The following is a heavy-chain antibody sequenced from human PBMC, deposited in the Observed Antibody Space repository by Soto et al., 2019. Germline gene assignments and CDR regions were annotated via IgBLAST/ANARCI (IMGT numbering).Heavy chain of an antibody. J-gene: IGHJ4*02. CDR3: AREAYDRADY. D-gene: IGHD3-10*02. Sequence: SETLSLTCDVSGYSISSGYHWGWNRQPPGKGLEWIGSIYHSGTSCYNPSLMSRVSISVDTSKNQFSLKVTSVTAADTAVYYCAREAYDRADYWGQGTQVTVSS. V-gene: IGHV4-38-2*02. CDR1: GYSISSGYH. CDR2: IYHSGTS.